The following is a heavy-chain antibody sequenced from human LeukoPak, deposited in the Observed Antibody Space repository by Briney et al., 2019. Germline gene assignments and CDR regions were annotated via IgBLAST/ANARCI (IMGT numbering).Heavy chain of an antibody. J-gene: IGHJ4*02. D-gene: IGHD1-26*01. CDR3: ARDGYSGSYYWPYDY. CDR1: GYTFTSYG. CDR2: ISAYNGNT. V-gene: IGHV1-18*01. Sequence: GASVKVSCKASGYTFTSYGISWVRQAPGQGLEWMGWISAYNGNTNYAQKLQGRVTMTTDTSTSTAYMELRSLRSDDTAVYYCARDGYSGSYYWPYDYWGQGTLVTVSS.